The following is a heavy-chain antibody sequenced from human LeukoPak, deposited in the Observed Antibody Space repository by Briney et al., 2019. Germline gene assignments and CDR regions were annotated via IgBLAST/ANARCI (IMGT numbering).Heavy chain of an antibody. CDR3: AKEVDCPSDCLFFHS. Sequence: HPGGSLRLSCAASGLTFDRFTSHWVRQTPGKGLEWVSLVNRRGHTFYADSVKGRFTISRDNSRNSVFLQMNSLRPEDTALYHCAKEVDCPSDCLFFHSWGQGTLVTVSS. CDR1: GLTFDRFT. CDR2: VNRRGHT. J-gene: IGHJ4*02. V-gene: IGHV3-43*01. D-gene: IGHD2-21*02.